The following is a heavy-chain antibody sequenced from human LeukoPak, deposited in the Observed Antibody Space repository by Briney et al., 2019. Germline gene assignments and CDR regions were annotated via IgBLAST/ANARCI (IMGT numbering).Heavy chain of an antibody. J-gene: IGHJ6*02. CDR3: ARGGGYSLPLEYYYGMDV. D-gene: IGHD5-18*01. CDR2: MNPNSGNT. Sequence: GASVKVSCKASGYTFTSYDINWVRQATGQGLEWMGWMNPNSGNTGYAQKFQGRVAMTRNTSISTAYMELSSLRSEDTAVYYCARGGGYSLPLEYYYGMDVWGQGTTVTVSS. CDR1: GYTFTSYD. V-gene: IGHV1-8*02.